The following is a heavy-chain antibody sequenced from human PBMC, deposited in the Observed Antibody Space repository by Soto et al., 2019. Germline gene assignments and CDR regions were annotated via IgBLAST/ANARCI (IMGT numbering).Heavy chain of an antibody. CDR2: IYWDDDK. CDR1: GISLSTSGAG. Sequence: QITLKESGPTLVKPTETLTLTCTFSGISLSTSGAGVGWIRQHQGKALEWLAFIYWDDDKRYNPSLRITLTISKYTSKSQVVVTVTRVDAADTGTYFCTHRRIGVAQWNYGDFDYWGQGTLVTVSS. V-gene: IGHV2-5*02. CDR3: THRRIGVAQWNYGDFDY. D-gene: IGHD1-7*01. J-gene: IGHJ4*02.